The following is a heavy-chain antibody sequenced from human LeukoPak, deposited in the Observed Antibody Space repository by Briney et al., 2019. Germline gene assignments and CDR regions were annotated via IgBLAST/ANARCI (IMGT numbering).Heavy chain of an antibody. CDR2: INHSGST. D-gene: IGHD5-12*01. CDR3: ARWILGYYYYYMDV. J-gene: IGHJ6*03. V-gene: IGHV4-34*01. Sequence: SETLSLTCAVYGGSFSGYYWSWIRQPPGKGLEWIGEINHSGSTNYNPSLKSRVTISVDTSKNQFSLKLSSVTAADTAVYYCARWILGYYYYYMDVWGKGTTVTISS. CDR1: GGSFSGYY.